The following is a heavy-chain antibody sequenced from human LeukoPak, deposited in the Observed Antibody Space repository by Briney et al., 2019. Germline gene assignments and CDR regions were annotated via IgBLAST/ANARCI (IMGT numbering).Heavy chain of an antibody. CDR3: ALPYGSHAFDI. Sequence: PGGSLRLSCAASGLTFSSYWMSWVRQAPGKGLEWVANIKQDGSEKYYVDSVKGRFTISRDNAKNSLYLQMNSLRAEDTAVYYCALPYGSHAFDIWGQGTMVTVSS. CDR2: IKQDGSEK. V-gene: IGHV3-7*01. CDR1: GLTFSSYW. J-gene: IGHJ3*02. D-gene: IGHD3-10*01.